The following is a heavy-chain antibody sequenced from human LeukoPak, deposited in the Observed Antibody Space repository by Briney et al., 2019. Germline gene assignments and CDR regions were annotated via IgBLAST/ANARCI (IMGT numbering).Heavy chain of an antibody. CDR1: GFAFSSYE. V-gene: IGHV3-48*03. CDR3: ARGLDGAKDRKRFDY. CDR2: ISSSGSTI. J-gene: IGHJ4*02. Sequence: GGSLRLSCAASGFAFSSYEMNWVRQAPGKGLEWVSYISSSGSTIYYADSVKGRFTISRDNAKNSLYLQMNSLRAEDTGVYYCARGLDGAKDRKRFDYWGQGTLVTVPS. D-gene: IGHD5-24*01.